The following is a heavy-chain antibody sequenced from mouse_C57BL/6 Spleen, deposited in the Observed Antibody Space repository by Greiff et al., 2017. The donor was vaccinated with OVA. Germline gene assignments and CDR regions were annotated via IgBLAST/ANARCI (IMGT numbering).Heavy chain of an antibody. CDR3: ARSEARYYGTHYAMDD. J-gene: IGHJ4*01. Sequence: VQLQQSGAELVRPGSSVKMSCKTSGYTFTSYGINWVKQRPGQGLEWIGYIYIGNGYTEYNEKFKGKATLTSDTSSITAYMQLSSLTSEDSAIYFWARSEARYYGTHYAMDDWGQGTSVTVSS. CDR2: IYIGNGYT. CDR1: GYTFTSYG. V-gene: IGHV1-58*01. D-gene: IGHD2-1*01.